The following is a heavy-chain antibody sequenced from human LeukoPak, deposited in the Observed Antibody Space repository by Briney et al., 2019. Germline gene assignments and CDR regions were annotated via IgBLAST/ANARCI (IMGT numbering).Heavy chain of an antibody. Sequence: SESLSLTCAVSTDSFSSHYWTWIRQPPGKGLEWIGYISYIGSTNYNPSLKSRVTISIDTSKNQFSLKLSSVTAADTAVYYCARDLVTVTKGFDIWGQGTMVSVSS. V-gene: IGHV4-59*11. CDR1: TDSFSSHY. D-gene: IGHD4-17*01. CDR2: ISYIGST. J-gene: IGHJ3*02. CDR3: ARDLVTVTKGFDI.